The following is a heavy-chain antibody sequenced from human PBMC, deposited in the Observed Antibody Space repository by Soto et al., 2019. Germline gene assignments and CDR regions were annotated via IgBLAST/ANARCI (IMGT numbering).Heavy chain of an antibody. CDR3: AGFKCGQGEAGYCPSRYFDN. D-gene: IGHD3-22*01. Sequence: SKTLSLTCTVSGGSISSGDYYWSWLRQPPGKGMEWIGYIYYSGSSYYNPSVTSSVTISLDTSKNQFSLKLCTASASGTAVYSRAGFKCGQGEAGYCPSRYFDNCGQQTLVTVSS. J-gene: IGHJ4*02. V-gene: IGHV4-30-4*01. CDR1: GGSISSGDYY. CDR2: IYYSGSS.